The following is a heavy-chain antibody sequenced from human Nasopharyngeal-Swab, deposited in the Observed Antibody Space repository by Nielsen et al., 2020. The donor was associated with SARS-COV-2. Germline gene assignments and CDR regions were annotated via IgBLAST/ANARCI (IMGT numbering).Heavy chain of an antibody. CDR2: ISSSSSTI. D-gene: IGHD6-13*01. V-gene: IGHV3-48*04. CDR3: ARGYSSSWYDSYYYYYYGMDV. CDR1: GFTFSSYS. J-gene: IGHJ6*02. Sequence: GESLKISCAASGFTFSSYSMNWVRQAPGKGLEWVSYISSSSSTIYYADSVKGRFTISRDNAKNSLYLQMNSLRAEDTALYHCARGYSSSWYDSYYYYYYGMDVWGQGTTVTVSS.